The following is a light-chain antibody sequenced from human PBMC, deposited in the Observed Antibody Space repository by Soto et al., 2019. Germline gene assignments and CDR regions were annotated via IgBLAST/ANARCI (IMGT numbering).Light chain of an antibody. J-gene: IGKJ1*01. CDR2: DAS. CDR3: QHYNSYYPA. V-gene: IGKV1-5*01. Sequence: DIQMTQSPSTLSASVGDRVTITCRASQSISGWLAWYQQKPGKAPKLLIFDASSLESGVPSRFSGSVSGTEFTLTISSLQPDDFATYYCQHYNSYYPAFGQGTKVDIK. CDR1: QSISGW.